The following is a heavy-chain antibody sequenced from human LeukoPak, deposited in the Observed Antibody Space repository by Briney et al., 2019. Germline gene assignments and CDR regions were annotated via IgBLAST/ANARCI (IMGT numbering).Heavy chain of an antibody. J-gene: IGHJ4*02. CDR1: GYTFTSYG. D-gene: IGHD2-8*01. V-gene: IGHV1-18*01. Sequence: GASVTVSCKASGYTFTSYGISWVRQAPGQGLEWMGWISAYNGNTNYAQKFQGRVTMSTDTSTSTAYMELSSLTFEDTAVYYCTRSVRNGHIDYWGQGTLVTASS. CDR3: TRSVRNGHIDY. CDR2: ISAYNGNT.